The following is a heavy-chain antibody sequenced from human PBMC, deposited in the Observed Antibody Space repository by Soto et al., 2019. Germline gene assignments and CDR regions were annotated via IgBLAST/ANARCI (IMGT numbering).Heavy chain of an antibody. Sequence: QVQLVESGGGVVQPGRSLRLSCAASGFTFSSYGMHWVRQAPGKGLEWVAVISYDGSNKYYADSVKGRFTISRDNSKKTLYLQMNSLRAEDTAVYYCAKADAADYGGAPIWFGVIDYWGQGTLVTVSS. J-gene: IGHJ4*02. V-gene: IGHV3-30*18. CDR2: ISYDGSNK. D-gene: IGHD3-10*01. CDR1: GFTFSSYG. CDR3: AKADAADYGGAPIWFGVIDY.